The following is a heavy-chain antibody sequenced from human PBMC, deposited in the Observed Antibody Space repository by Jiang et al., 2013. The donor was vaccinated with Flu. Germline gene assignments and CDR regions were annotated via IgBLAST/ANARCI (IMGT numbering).Heavy chain of an antibody. CDR3: TRAPHGWGSDN. CDR1: GDSVSNNRAA. V-gene: IGHV6-1*01. D-gene: IGHD2-21*01. Sequence: QTLSLTCAISGDSVSNNRAAWSWIRQSPLRGLEWLGRTYYMSKWYNEYAVSVKSRIIINPDTPKNQFSLQLNSVTPEDTALYYCTRAPHGWGSDNWGQGTLVTVS. CDR2: TYYMSKWYN. J-gene: IGHJ4*02.